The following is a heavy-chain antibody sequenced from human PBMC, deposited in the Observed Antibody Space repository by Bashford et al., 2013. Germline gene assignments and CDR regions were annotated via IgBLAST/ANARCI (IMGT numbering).Heavy chain of an antibody. CDR1: GYTFTDYH. CDR2: INPNPNSGAT. D-gene: IGHD1-26*01. J-gene: IGHJ3*01. Sequence: ASVKVSCTASGYTFTDYHVHWVRQAPGQGLEWMGWINPNPNSGATKYAEMFQGRVTMTRDTSISTAYMELSSLRSDDTAVYFCARDGPVVGVWNAFDVWGQGTVVT. V-gene: IGHV1-2*02. CDR3: ARDGPVVGVWNAFDV.